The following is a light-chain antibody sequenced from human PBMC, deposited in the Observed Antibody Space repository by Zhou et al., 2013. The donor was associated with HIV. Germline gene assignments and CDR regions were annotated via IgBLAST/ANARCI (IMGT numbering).Light chain of an antibody. CDR1: QDISSW. CDR3: QQLNSYPPYMYS. V-gene: IGKV1-12*01. Sequence: DIQMTQSPSSVSASVGDRVTITCRANQDISSWLAWYQQKPGKAPKLLIYAASTLQSGVPSRFSGSGSGTDFTLTISSLQPEDFATYYCQQLNSYPPYMYSFGQGTKLEIK. J-gene: IGKJ2*03. CDR2: AAS.